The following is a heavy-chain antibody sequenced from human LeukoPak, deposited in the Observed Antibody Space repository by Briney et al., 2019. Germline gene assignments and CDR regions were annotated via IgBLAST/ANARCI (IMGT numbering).Heavy chain of an antibody. Sequence: SETLSLTCTVSGGSISSYYWSWIRQPPGKGLEWIGYIYYSGSTNYTPSLKSRVTISVDTSKNQFSLKLSSVTAADTAVYYCARVVQPGWFDPWGQGTLVTVSS. CDR2: IYYSGST. V-gene: IGHV4-59*01. CDR1: GGSISSYY. CDR3: ARVVQPGWFDP. D-gene: IGHD2-21*01. J-gene: IGHJ5*02.